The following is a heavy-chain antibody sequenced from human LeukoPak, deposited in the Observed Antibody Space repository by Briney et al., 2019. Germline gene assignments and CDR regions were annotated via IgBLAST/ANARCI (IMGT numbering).Heavy chain of an antibody. Sequence: GGSLRLSCAASEFTFSSYEMNWVRQAPGKGLEWVSYISSSGSIIYYADSVKGRFTTSRDNAKNSLYLQMNSLRAEDTAVYYCASSKPDLPAVGSHDAFDIWGQGTMVTVSS. CDR1: EFTFSSYE. CDR2: ISSSGSII. CDR3: ASSKPDLPAVGSHDAFDI. D-gene: IGHD6-13*01. V-gene: IGHV3-48*03. J-gene: IGHJ3*02.